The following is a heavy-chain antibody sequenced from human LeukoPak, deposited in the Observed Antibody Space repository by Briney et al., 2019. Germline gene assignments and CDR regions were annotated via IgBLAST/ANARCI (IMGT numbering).Heavy chain of an antibody. CDR3: ARGHRWSPVPQNYYGSGSYDY. Sequence: GGSLRLSCAASGFTFNSYSMNWVRQAPGKGLEWVSSISGSNSYIYYADSMKGRFTISRDNAKNSLYLQMNSLRAEDTAVYYCARGHRWSPVPQNYYGSGSYDYWGQGTLVTVSS. CDR2: ISGSNSYI. V-gene: IGHV3-21*01. J-gene: IGHJ4*02. CDR1: GFTFNSYS. D-gene: IGHD3-10*01.